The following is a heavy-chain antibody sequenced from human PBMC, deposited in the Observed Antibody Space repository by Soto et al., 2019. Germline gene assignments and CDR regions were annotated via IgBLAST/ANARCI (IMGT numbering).Heavy chain of an antibody. J-gene: IGHJ4*02. Sequence: SETLSLTCTVSGGSISSYYWSWIRQPPGKGLEWIGYIYYSGSTNYNPSLKSRVTISVDTSKNQFSLKLSSVTAADTAVYYCARDSRGYDSSKFDYWGQGTLVTVSS. CDR1: GGSISSYY. V-gene: IGHV4-59*01. D-gene: IGHD5-12*01. CDR3: ARDSRGYDSSKFDY. CDR2: IYYSGST.